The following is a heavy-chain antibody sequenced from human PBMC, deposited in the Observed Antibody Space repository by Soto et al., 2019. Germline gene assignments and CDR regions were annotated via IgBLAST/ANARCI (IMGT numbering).Heavy chain of an antibody. D-gene: IGHD4-17*01. V-gene: IGHV4-31*03. CDR3: ASSPEATVTAFDH. J-gene: IGHJ4*02. CDR1: GDSISSGGYY. CDR2: IYYSGST. Sequence: QVQLQESGAGLVKPSQTLSLTCTVSGDSISSGGYYWSWIRQHPGKGLEWIGYIYYSGSTYYNPSLKSRVTISVDTSKNQFSLKLSSVTAADTAVYYCASSPEATVTAFDHWGQGTLVTVSS.